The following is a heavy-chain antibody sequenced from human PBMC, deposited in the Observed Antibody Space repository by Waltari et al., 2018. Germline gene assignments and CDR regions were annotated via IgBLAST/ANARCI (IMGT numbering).Heavy chain of an antibody. CDR3: ARLPTKYYDSLGWGFFDY. J-gene: IGHJ4*02. Sequence: HVQLPESGPGLVKPSETLSLTCTVSGDFLGDDHWTWLRQAPGKGLGWMAFLCHTGATEWNPSRARPVTVSAVTSRKQFFVRRTFVAAADAAIYYCARLPTKYYDSLGWGFFDYWGQGILVTVSS. CDR1: GDFLGDDH. D-gene: IGHD3-22*01. CDR2: LCHTGAT. V-gene: IGHV4-59*08.